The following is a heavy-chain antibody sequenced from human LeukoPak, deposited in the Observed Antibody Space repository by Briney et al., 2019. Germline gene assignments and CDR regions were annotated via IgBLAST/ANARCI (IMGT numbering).Heavy chain of an antibody. CDR2: ISDNSGNT. V-gene: IGHV3-23*01. CDR1: GFTFSSFA. Sequence: GGSLRLSCAASGFTFSSFAMSWVRQAPGQGLEWVSAISDNSGNTYYADSVKGRFTISRDNSENTLYLQMNSLRAEDTAVYYCARDYSSGWYYFDYWGQGTLVTVSS. J-gene: IGHJ4*02. D-gene: IGHD6-19*01. CDR3: ARDYSSGWYYFDY.